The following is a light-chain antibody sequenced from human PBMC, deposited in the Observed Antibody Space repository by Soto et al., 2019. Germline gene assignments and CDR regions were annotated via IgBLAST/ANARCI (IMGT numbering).Light chain of an antibody. V-gene: IGLV1-51*01. CDR3: GTWDSSLSAVV. CDR2: DNN. J-gene: IGLJ2*01. CDR1: SSNIGTYY. Sequence: QSVLTQPXSXSAAPGQXVXISCSGSSSNIGTYYVSWYQHVPGTAPKLLIYDNNERPSGIPDRFSGSKSGXXXXXGITGLQTGDEADYXCGTWDSSLSAVVFXGGXXXTVL.